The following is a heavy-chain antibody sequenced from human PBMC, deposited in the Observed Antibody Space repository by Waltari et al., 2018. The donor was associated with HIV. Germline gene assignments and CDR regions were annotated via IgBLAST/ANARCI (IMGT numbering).Heavy chain of an antibody. V-gene: IGHV3-72*01. Sequence: EEQWGESGGVLVQPGRSLRLACAASGCTLGDHYMDWVRPAPGKGLEWVGRSRSNANGYTTEYAASVEGRFSISRDEASNSAYLQMNSLKTEDTAVYFCGRGAAGSVSDYWGPGTLVTVSS. D-gene: IGHD2-15*01. CDR1: GCTLGDHY. CDR2: SRSNANGYTT. CDR3: GRGAAGSVSDY. J-gene: IGHJ4*02.